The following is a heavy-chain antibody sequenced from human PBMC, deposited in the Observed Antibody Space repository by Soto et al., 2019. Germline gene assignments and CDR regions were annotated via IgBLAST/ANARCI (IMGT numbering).Heavy chain of an antibody. CDR2: ISGSDGKT. J-gene: IGHJ4*02. CDR3: ARWSYLDY. D-gene: IGHD3-3*01. CDR1: GFSFGSYA. V-gene: IGHV3-23*01. Sequence: GGSLRLSCAASGFSFGSYALSWVRQAPGKGLEWVSTISGSDGKTFYADSVKGRFSISRDTSQSTLYLQMNSLRADDTAMYYCARWSYLDYWGQGTRVTSPQ.